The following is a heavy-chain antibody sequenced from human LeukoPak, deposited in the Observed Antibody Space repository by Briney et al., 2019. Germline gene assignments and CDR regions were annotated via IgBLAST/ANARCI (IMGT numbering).Heavy chain of an antibody. V-gene: IGHV4-59*01. CDR3: ARLAGGGGYRWFDP. CDR2: IYYSGST. CDR1: GGSISSYY. D-gene: IGHD1-26*01. Sequence: SETLSLTCTVSGGSISSYYWSWIRQPPGKGLEWIGYIYYSGSTNYNPSLKSRVTISVDTSKNQFSLKLSSVTAADTAVYYCARLAGGGGYRWFDPWGQGTLVTVSS. J-gene: IGHJ5*02.